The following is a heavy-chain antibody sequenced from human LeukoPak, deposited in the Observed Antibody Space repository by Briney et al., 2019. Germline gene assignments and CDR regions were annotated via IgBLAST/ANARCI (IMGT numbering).Heavy chain of an antibody. CDR1: GASISCSGYY. J-gene: IGHJ4*02. CDR3: AKSGGYGLIDY. CDR2: IYDSGST. D-gene: IGHD1-26*01. Sequence: SETLSLTCTVSGASISCSGYYWGWIRQPPGKGLEWIGNIYDSGSTYYNASLQSRVTISIDTSKNQFSLRLSSVTAADTAMYYCAKSGGYGLIDYWGQGTLVTVSS. V-gene: IGHV4-39*01.